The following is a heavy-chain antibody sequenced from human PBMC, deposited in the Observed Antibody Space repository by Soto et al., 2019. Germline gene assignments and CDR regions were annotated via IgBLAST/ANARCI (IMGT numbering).Heavy chain of an antibody. Sequence: ITLKESGPTLVKPTQPLTLTCTFSGFSLNTGGVGVGWVRQPRGKAMEWLALIYWDDDERYRPSLRSRLNITKDTINNQVVLTMTNMDPEDTATYYCVRNWRYYGGDYYYGMDALGQGTTVTVSS. CDR2: IYWDDDE. CDR1: GFSLNTGGVG. D-gene: IGHD3-10*01. V-gene: IGHV2-5*02. CDR3: VRNWRYYGGDYYYGMDA. J-gene: IGHJ6*02.